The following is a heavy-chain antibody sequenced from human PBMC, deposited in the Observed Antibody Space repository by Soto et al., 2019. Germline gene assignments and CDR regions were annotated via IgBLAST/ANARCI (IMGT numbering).Heavy chain of an antibody. Sequence: QVQLQESGPGLVKPSETLSLTCTVSGGSISSYYWSWIRQPPGKGLEWIGYIYYSGSTNYNPSLKSRVTISVDTSKNQFSLKLSSVTAADTAVYCCARFGDHYDYIWGSYRDAFDIWGQGTMVTVSS. J-gene: IGHJ3*02. CDR1: GGSISSYY. CDR2: IYYSGST. D-gene: IGHD3-16*02. V-gene: IGHV4-59*01. CDR3: ARFGDHYDYIWGSYRDAFDI.